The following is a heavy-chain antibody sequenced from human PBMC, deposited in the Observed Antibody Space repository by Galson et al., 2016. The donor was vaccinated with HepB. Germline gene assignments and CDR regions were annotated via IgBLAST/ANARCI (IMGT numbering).Heavy chain of an antibody. V-gene: IGHV3-7*05. CDR3: VRVRSASWTNWFDP. CDR2: IKKDGSER. Sequence: SLRLSCAASGFTFSNYWMSWVCQAPGKGLEWVANIKKDGSERNYVDSVKGRFTISRDDAKNSMYLQMNSLRAEDTAVYYCVRVRSASWTNWFDPWGQGILVIVSS. CDR1: GFTFSNYW. J-gene: IGHJ5*02. D-gene: IGHD2-2*01.